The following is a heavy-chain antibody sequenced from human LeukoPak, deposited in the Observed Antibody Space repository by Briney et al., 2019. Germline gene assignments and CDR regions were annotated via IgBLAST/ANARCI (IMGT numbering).Heavy chain of an antibody. D-gene: IGHD7-27*01. CDR1: GLTFSNYW. V-gene: IGHV3-74*01. CDR3: ARDSWGSEAFDI. J-gene: IGHJ3*02. CDR2: ISNDGTST. Sequence: GGSLRLSCAVSGLTFSNYWMHWVRQAPGKGLVWVSRISNDGTSTSYADSVKGRFTISRDNAKNTLYLQMNSLRAEDTAVYYCARDSWGSEAFDIWGQGTMVTVSS.